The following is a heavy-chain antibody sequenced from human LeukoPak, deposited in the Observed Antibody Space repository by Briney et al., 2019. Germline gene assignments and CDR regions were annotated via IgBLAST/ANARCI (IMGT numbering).Heavy chain of an antibody. CDR2: ISYDGSNK. D-gene: IGHD3-10*01. J-gene: IGHJ4*02. CDR3: ARDREVDGSGSFDY. CDR1: GFTFGDYA. V-gene: IGHV3-30-3*01. Sequence: GGSLRLSCTASGFTFGDYAMHWVRQAPGKGLEWVAVISYDGSNKYYADSVKGRFTISRDNSKNTLYLQMNSLRAEDTAVYYCARDREVDGSGSFDYWGQGTLVTVSS.